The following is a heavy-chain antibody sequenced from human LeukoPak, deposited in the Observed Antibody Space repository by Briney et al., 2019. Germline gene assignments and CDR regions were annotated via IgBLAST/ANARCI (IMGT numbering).Heavy chain of an antibody. J-gene: IGHJ3*02. V-gene: IGHV3-74*01. CDR1: GFTFSTYW. CDR3: ASVVGGYYPPVEAFDI. CDR2: INSDGSST. Sequence: GGSLRLSCAASGFTFSTYWMHWIRQAPGKGLVWVSRINSDGSSTSYADSVKGRFTISRDNAKNTLYLAMNSLRDEDTAVYYCASVVGGYYPPVEAFDIWGQGTMATVSS. D-gene: IGHD3-3*01.